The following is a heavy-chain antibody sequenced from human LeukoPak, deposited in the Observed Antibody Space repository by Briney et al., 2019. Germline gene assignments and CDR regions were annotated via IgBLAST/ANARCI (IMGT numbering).Heavy chain of an antibody. J-gene: IGHJ4*02. CDR3: AKDTFVELSYLHH. CDR1: GLNFSGYA. V-gene: IGHV3-23*01. CDR2: ISGATYRT. D-gene: IGHD1-26*01. Sequence: GGSLRLSCGASGLNFSGYAMSWVRQAPGRGLQWVSAISGATYRTYYADSVRGRFTISRDISKNTLYLQMNNLRAEDTAIYYCAKDTFVELSYLHHWGQGTLVTVSS.